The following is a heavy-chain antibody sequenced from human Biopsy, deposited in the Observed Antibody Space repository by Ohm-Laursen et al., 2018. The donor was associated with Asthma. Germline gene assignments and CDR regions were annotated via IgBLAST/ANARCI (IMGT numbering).Heavy chain of an antibody. CDR1: RFTYE. CDR3: AKARIHHFYDSSGYYQHD. Sequence: SLRLSCSASRFTYEMHWVRQAPGKGLEWVAVISYDGSSIYYADSVKGRFTISRDNAKNTLYLQMNSLRAEDTAVYYCAKARIHHFYDSSGYYQHDWGQGTLVTVSS. D-gene: IGHD3-22*01. CDR2: ISYDGSSI. V-gene: IGHV3-30-3*01. J-gene: IGHJ4*02.